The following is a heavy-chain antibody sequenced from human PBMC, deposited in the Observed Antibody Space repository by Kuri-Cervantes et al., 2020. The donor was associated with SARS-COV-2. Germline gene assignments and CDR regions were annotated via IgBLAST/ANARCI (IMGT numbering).Heavy chain of an antibody. CDR2: IYYIGST. J-gene: IGHJ2*01. D-gene: IGHD3-22*01. Sequence: SETLSLTCTVSGGSISSYYWSWIRQPPGKGLEWIGYIYYIGSTNYNPSLKGRVTISVDRSKNQFSLKLSSVTAADTAVYYCARTGPSKERSGYYYWYFDLWGRGTLVTVSS. CDR3: ARTGPSKERSGYYYWYFDL. V-gene: IGHV4-59*08. CDR1: GGSISSYY.